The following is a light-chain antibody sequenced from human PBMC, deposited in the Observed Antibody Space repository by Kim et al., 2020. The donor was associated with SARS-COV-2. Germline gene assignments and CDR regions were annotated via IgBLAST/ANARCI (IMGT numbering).Light chain of an antibody. CDR3: QAWDSNTPV. J-gene: IGLJ2*01. CDR1: KLGDKY. V-gene: IGLV3-1*01. Sequence: SYELTQPPSVSVSPGQTASITCSGDKLGDKYACWYQQKPGQSPMLVIYLDTKRPSGIPERFSGSNSGNTATLTISGTQTMDEADYYCQAWDSNTPVFGGGTQLTVL. CDR2: LDT.